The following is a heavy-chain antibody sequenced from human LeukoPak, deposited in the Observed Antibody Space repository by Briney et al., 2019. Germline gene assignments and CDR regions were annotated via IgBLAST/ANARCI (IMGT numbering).Heavy chain of an antibody. V-gene: IGHV3-66*01. CDR1: GFTVSSNY. D-gene: IGHD3-10*01. CDR2: IYSGGST. J-gene: IGHJ3*02. CDR3: ARDKKLMVRGVIITADAFDI. Sequence: GGSLRLSCAASGFTVSSNYMSWVRQAPGKGLEWVSVIYSGGSTYYADSVKGRFTISRDNSKNTLYLQMNSLRAEDTAVYYCARDKKLMVRGVIITADAFDIWGQGTMVTVSS.